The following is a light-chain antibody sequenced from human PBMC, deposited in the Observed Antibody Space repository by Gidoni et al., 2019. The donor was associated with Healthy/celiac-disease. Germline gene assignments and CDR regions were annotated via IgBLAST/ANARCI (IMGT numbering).Light chain of an antibody. V-gene: IGKV3-20*01. CDR1: QSVSSSY. CDR2: GAS. CDR3: HQYGSSRLT. J-gene: IGKJ4*01. Sequence: EIVLTQSPGTLSLSPGERATLSCRASQSVSSSYLAWYQQKPGQAPRRLIDGASSRATGIPDRFSGSGSGTDFTLTISRLEPEDFAVYYCHQYGSSRLTFGGGTKVEIK.